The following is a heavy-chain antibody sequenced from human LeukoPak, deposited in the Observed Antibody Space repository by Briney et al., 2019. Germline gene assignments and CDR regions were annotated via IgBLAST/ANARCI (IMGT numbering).Heavy chain of an antibody. J-gene: IGHJ4*02. CDR3: VRSGVHTAMVQNFDY. CDR1: GDSVSSNSAA. D-gene: IGHD5-18*01. CDR2: TYYRSKWYN. Sequence: SQTLSLTCAISGDSVSSNSAAWNWIRQSPSRGLEWLGRTYYRSKWYNDYAVSVKSRIIINADTSKNQFSLQLDSVTPEDTAVYYCVRSGVHTAMVQNFDYWGQGTLVTVSS. V-gene: IGHV6-1*01.